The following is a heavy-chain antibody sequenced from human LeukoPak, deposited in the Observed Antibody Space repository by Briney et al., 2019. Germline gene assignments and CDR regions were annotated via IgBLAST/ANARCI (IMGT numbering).Heavy chain of an antibody. Sequence: ASVKVSCKASGYTFPSYGISWVRQAPGRGLEWMGWISAYNGNTKYAQKLQGRVTMTTDTSTSTAYMELRSLRSDDTAVFYCARDPGVSGGPYYFDYWGQGTLVTVSS. CDR2: ISAYNGNT. V-gene: IGHV1-18*01. CDR1: GYTFPSYG. J-gene: IGHJ4*02. D-gene: IGHD4-23*01. CDR3: ARDPGVSGGPYYFDY.